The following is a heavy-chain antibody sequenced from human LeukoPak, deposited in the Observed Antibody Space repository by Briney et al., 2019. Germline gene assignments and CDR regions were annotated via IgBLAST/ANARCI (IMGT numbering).Heavy chain of an antibody. V-gene: IGHV4-34*01. D-gene: IGHD5-24*01. J-gene: IGHJ4*02. Sequence: SETLSLTCAVYGGSFSGYYWSWIRQPPGKGLEWIGEINHSGSTNYNPSLKSRVTISVDTSKNQFSLKLSSVTAADTAVYYCAKDHKDDGYNPSAFDYWGQGTLVTVSS. CDR3: AKDHKDDGYNPSAFDY. CDR2: INHSGST. CDR1: GGSFSGYY.